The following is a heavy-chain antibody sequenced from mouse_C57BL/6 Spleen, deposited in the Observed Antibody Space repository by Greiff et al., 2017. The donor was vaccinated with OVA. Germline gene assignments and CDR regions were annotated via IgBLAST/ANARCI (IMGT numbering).Heavy chain of an antibody. CDR3: AVDSSGYDYAMDY. Sequence: SGAELARPGASVKLSCKASGYTFTSSGISWVKQRTGQGLEWIGEIYPRSGNTYYNEKFKGKATLTADKSSSTAYMELRSLTSEDSAVYFCAVDSSGYDYAMDYWGQGTSVTVSS. D-gene: IGHD3-2*02. V-gene: IGHV1-81*01. CDR1: GYTFTSSG. J-gene: IGHJ4*01. CDR2: IYPRSGNT.